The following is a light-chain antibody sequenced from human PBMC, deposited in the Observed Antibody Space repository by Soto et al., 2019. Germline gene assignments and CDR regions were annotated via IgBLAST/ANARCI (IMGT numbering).Light chain of an antibody. CDR3: AAWDASLSGPV. CDR1: SSNIGSNY. Sequence: QSVLTQPPSASGTPGQRVTISCSGSSSNIGSNYVYWYQQLPGTAPKLLIYRNNQRPSGVPDRFSGSKSGTSASLAISGLRSEDEADYYCAAWDASLSGPVFGGGTKVTAL. V-gene: IGLV1-47*01. CDR2: RNN. J-gene: IGLJ2*01.